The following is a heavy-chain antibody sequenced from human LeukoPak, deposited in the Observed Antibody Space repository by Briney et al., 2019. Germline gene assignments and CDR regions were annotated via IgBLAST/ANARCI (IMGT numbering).Heavy chain of an antibody. J-gene: IGHJ4*02. V-gene: IGHV4-34*01. Sequence: PSETLSRTCAVYGGSFSGYYWSWIRQPPGKGLEWIGEINHSGSTNYNPSLKSRVTISVDTSKNQFSLKLSSVTAADTAVYYCARGEDYGDYGDWGQGTLVTVSS. CDR1: GGSFSGYY. D-gene: IGHD4-17*01. CDR3: ARGEDYGDYGD. CDR2: INHSGST.